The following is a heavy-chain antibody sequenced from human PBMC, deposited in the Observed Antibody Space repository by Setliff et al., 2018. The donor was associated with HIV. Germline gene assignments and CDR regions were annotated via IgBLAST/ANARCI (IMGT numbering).Heavy chain of an antibody. D-gene: IGHD2-21*01. J-gene: IGHJ4*02. CDR2: IIPYLRSP. CDR1: GNMFSSYV. Sequence: ASVKVSCKVSGNMFSSYVFSWVRQAPGQGLEWVGGIIPYLRSPNYAQKFQGRVTITADESTSTVYMELSGLTSDDTAIYYCARDVSAEMYSTRLDYWGQGTPVTVSS. V-gene: IGHV1-69*13. CDR3: ARDVSAEMYSTRLDY.